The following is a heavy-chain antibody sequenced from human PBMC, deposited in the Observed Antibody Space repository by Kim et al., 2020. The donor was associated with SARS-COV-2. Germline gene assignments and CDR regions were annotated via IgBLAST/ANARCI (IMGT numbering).Heavy chain of an antibody. V-gene: IGHV3-30*04. D-gene: IGHD3-22*01. CDR3: ARGGYLYYYDSSGYYHPFDY. Sequence: GGSLRLSCAASGFTFSSYAMHWVRQAPGKGLEWVAVISYDGSNKYYADSVKGRFTISRDNSKNTLYLQMNSLRAEDTAVYYCARGGYLYYYDSSGYYHPFDYWGQGTLVTVSS. CDR1: GFTFSSYA. J-gene: IGHJ4*02. CDR2: ISYDGSNK.